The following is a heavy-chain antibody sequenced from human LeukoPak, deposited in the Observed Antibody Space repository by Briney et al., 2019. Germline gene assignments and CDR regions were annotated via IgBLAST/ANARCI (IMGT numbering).Heavy chain of an antibody. Sequence: ASVKVSCKASGYTFTSYGISWVRRAPGQGLEWMGWISAYNGNTNYAQKLQGRVTMTTDTSTSTAYMELRSLRSDDTAVYYCARDRAHIAAAGTGAFDIWGQGTMVTVSS. CDR2: ISAYNGNT. CDR1: GYTFTSYG. CDR3: ARDRAHIAAAGTGAFDI. J-gene: IGHJ3*02. D-gene: IGHD6-13*01. V-gene: IGHV1-18*01.